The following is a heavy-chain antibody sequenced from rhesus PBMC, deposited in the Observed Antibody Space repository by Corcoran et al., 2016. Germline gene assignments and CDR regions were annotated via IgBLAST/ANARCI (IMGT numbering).Heavy chain of an antibody. V-gene: IGHV3-136*01. CDR2: IRYSGQTR. J-gene: IGHJ4*01. CDR1: RFTFSYYD. D-gene: IGHD4-29*01. CDR3: ARHDYAV. Sequence: EVQLVESGGGLVQPGGSLRLSCAASRFTFSYYDMDWVRQAPGKGVEWVKYIRYSGQTRYYPDSVKGRFTSSRDNAKNALSLQRSSLRADDTAVYYCARHDYAVWGQGVLVTVSS.